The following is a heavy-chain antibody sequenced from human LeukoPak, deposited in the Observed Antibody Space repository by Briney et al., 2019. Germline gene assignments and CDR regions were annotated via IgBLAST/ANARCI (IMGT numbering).Heavy chain of an antibody. D-gene: IGHD3-16*01. Sequence: ASVKVSCKASGYTFTGYYMHWVRQAPGQGLEWMGWINPNSGGTNYAQKFQGRVTMARDTSISTAYMELSRLRSDDTAVYYCASSGPLVMIHFGYWGQGTLVTVSS. V-gene: IGHV1-2*02. CDR2: INPNSGGT. J-gene: IGHJ4*02. CDR3: ASSGPLVMIHFGY. CDR1: GYTFTGYY.